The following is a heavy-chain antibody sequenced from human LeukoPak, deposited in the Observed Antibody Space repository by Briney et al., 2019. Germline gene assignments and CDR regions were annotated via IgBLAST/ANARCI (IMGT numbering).Heavy chain of an antibody. D-gene: IGHD6-19*01. J-gene: IGHJ3*02. Sequence: SETLSLTCAVYGGSFRGYYWSWIRQPPGKGLEWIGEINHSGSTNYNPSLKSRVTISVDTSKNQFSLKLSSVTAADTAVYYCARVFLFSRLGQWLVRDAFDIWGQGTMVTVSS. CDR2: INHSGST. CDR3: ARVFLFSRLGQWLVRDAFDI. CDR1: GGSFRGYY. V-gene: IGHV4-34*01.